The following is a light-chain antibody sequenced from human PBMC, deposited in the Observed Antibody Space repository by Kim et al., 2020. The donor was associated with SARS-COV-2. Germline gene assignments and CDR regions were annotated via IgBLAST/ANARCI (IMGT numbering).Light chain of an antibody. CDR2: AAS. Sequence: ASVRDRVTITCRASRDISSCLASYQQKPGTALKLRISAASSLQSGVPSRFSGSGSGTDFTLTISSLQLEDFASYYCQRADSFPLGFGGGTKVDIK. V-gene: IGKV1-12*01. CDR3: QRADSFPLG. J-gene: IGKJ4*01. CDR1: RDISSC.